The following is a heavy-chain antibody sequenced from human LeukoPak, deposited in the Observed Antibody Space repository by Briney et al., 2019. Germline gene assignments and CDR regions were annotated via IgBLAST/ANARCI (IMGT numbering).Heavy chain of an antibody. J-gene: IGHJ4*02. CDR1: AFTFKTYT. D-gene: IGHD5-24*01. CDR2: ISTAGNLI. V-gene: IGHV3-21*01. CDR3: ARTVEGHFDF. Sequence: GGSLRLSCVASAFTFKTYTLNWVRQTPGKGLEWVSYISTAGNLINYADSARGRFTISRDNAKNSLYLYMSSLTPEDTAVYYCARTVEGHFDFRGQGTLVTVSS.